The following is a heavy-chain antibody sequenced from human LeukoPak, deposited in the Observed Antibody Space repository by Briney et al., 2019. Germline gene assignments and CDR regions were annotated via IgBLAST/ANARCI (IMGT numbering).Heavy chain of an antibody. V-gene: IGHV4-30-2*01. D-gene: IGHD6-6*01. CDR2: IYHSGST. J-gene: IGHJ5*02. Sequence: PSQTLSLTCTVSGGSISSGGYYWSWIRQPLGKGLEWIGYIYHSGSTYYNPSLKSRVTISVDRSKNQFSLKLSSVTAADTAVYYCARDRRDSSSSAGFDPWGQGTLVTVSS. CDR3: ARDRRDSSSSAGFDP. CDR1: GGSISSGGYY.